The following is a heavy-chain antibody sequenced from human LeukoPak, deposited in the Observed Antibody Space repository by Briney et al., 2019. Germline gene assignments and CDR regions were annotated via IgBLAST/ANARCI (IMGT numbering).Heavy chain of an antibody. V-gene: IGHV3-15*01. CDR3: TTDPRGSGWWALDY. CDR2: IKSKTDGGTT. CDR1: GFTFSNAW. J-gene: IGHJ4*02. D-gene: IGHD6-19*01. Sequence: PGGSLRLSSADSGFTFSNAWMSWVRQAPGKGLEWVGRIKSKTDGGTTDYAAPVKGRFTISRDDSKNTLYLQMNSLKTEDTAVYYCTTDPRGSGWWALDYWGQGTLVTVSS.